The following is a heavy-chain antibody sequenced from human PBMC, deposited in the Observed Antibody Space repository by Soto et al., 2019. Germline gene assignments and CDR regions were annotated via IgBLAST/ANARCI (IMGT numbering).Heavy chain of an antibody. CDR3: ALDGVGATTFFGYLDY. D-gene: IGHD1-26*01. V-gene: IGHV3-33*01. Sequence: QVQLVESGGGVVQPGRSLRLSCAASGFTFSGYGMHWVRQAPGKGLEWVAVIRYDGSNTYYADSVKGRFTISRDNPKNTLYLQMNSLRAEYKAVYYCALDGVGATTFFGYLDYWGLGTLITVSS. CDR1: GFTFSGYG. J-gene: IGHJ4*02. CDR2: IRYDGSNT.